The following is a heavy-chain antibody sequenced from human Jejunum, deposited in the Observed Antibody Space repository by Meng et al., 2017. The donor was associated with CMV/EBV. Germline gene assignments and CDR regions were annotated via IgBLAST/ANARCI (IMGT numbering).Heavy chain of an antibody. J-gene: IGHJ4*02. V-gene: IGHV7-4-1*02. D-gene: IGHD5-24*01. CDR3: ARDSPLDGYSLLDY. Sequence: QVQLVQSWSESKQPGASVKVSCRPSGYTFTSYAINWVRQAPGQGPDWMGWIDPNTGNPTYDQGFTGRFVFSLDTSVSTAYLQINSLRADDTAVYYCARDSPLDGYSLLDYWGQGTLVTVSS. CDR1: GYTFTSYA. CDR2: IDPNTGNP.